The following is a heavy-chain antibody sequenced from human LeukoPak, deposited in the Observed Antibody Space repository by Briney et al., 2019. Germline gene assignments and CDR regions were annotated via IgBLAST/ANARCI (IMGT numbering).Heavy chain of an antibody. CDR2: SGST. D-gene: IGHD6-6*01. CDR3: AEYTSSSAYFDH. CDR1: GYSISSGYY. V-gene: IGHV4-38-2*02. Sequence: SETLSLTCTVSGYSISSGYYWGWIRQPPGKGLEWIGSGSTYYNPSLKSRVTISVDTSKNQFSLKLSSVTAADTAVYYCAEYTSSSAYFDHWSQGTLVTVSS. J-gene: IGHJ4*02.